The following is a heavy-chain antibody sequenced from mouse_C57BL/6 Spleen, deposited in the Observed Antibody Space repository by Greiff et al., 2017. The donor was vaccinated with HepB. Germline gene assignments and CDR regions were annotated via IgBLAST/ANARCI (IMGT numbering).Heavy chain of an antibody. CDR1: GYTFTSYW. Sequence: VQLQQSGAELVKPGASVKLSCKASGYTFTSYWMHWVKQRPGRGLEWIGRIDPNSGGTKYNEKFKSKATLTVDKPSSTAYMQISSLTSEDSAVYYCASYSNYGYYYAMDYWGQGTSVTVSS. J-gene: IGHJ4*01. CDR3: ASYSNYGYYYAMDY. CDR2: IDPNSGGT. D-gene: IGHD2-5*01. V-gene: IGHV1-72*01.